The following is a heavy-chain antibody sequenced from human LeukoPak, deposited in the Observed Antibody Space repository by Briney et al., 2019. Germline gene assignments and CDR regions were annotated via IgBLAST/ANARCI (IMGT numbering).Heavy chain of an antibody. V-gene: IGHV3-30*03. CDR3: AREAENYGLTFDI. J-gene: IGHJ3*02. D-gene: IGHD3-10*01. CDR1: GFTFSSYG. CDR2: ISYDGSTK. Sequence: GMSLRLSCAVSGFTFSSYGMHWVRQAPGKGLEWVAVISYDGSTKYYANSVKGRFTVSRDNSKNTLDLQMNSLRPEDTAVYYCAREAENYGLTFDIWGQGTMVTVSS.